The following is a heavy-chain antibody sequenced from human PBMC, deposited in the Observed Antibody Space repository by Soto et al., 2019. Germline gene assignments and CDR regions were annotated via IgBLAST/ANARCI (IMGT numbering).Heavy chain of an antibody. CDR1: GGSISDFY. CDR3: SRGSLSTVTANAFDI. D-gene: IGHD4-17*01. V-gene: IGHV4-59*01. CDR2: MYYSGST. Sequence: QVQLQESGPGLVKPSETLSLTCTVSGGSISDFYWRWIRQPPGKALEWIGYGYMYYSGSTNYKPSLESRASISVDPSKNQFSLRLSSVTAADTAVDYCSRGSLSTVTANAFDIWGPGALVTVSS. J-gene: IGHJ3*02.